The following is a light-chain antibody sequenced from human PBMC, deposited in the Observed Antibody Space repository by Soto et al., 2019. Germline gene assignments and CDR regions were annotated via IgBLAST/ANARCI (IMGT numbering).Light chain of an antibody. J-gene: IGKJ3*01. Sequence: DIQMTQSPSSQSASVGDRLTITCRASQSISSYLNCYQEKPGKAPKLLIYAASSLQSGVPSRFSGSGSGTDFTLTISSLQPEDFATYYCQQSYSISFTFGPGTKVDI. CDR1: QSISSY. CDR3: QQSYSISFT. CDR2: AAS. V-gene: IGKV1-39*01.